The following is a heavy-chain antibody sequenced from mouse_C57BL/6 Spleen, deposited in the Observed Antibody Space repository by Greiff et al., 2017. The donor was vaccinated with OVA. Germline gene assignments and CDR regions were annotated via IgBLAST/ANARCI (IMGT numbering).Heavy chain of an antibody. CDR1: GYTFTSYW. V-gene: IGHV1-64*01. CDR2: IHPNSGST. Sequence: QVQLQQPGAELVKPGASVKLSCKASGYTFTSYWMHWVKQRPGQGLEWIGMIHPNSGSTNYNEKFKSKATLTVDKSSSTAYMQLSSLTSEDSAVYCCAREGHGYYACYGGQGTLVTVSA. D-gene: IGHD2-3*01. J-gene: IGHJ3*01. CDR3: AREGHGYYACY.